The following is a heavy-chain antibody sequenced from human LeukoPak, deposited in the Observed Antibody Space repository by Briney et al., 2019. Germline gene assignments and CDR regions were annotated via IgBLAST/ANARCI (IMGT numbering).Heavy chain of an antibody. CDR2: MNPNSGNT. D-gene: IGHD6-19*01. Sequence: GASVKVSCKVSGYTFTSYDINWVRQATGQGLEWMGWMNPNSGNTGYAQKFQGRVTMTRDMSTSTDYMELSSLRSEDTAIYYCARDREESGINIAVAGIPFSERYYYYMDVWGKGTTVTVSS. J-gene: IGHJ6*03. CDR3: ARDREESGINIAVAGIPFSERYYYYMDV. CDR1: GYTFTSYD. V-gene: IGHV1-8*02.